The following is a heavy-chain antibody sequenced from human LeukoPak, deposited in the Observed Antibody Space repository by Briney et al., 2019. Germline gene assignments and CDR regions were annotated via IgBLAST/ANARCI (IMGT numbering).Heavy chain of an antibody. CDR2: ISSSSSYI. Sequence: GGSLRLSCAASGFTFSSYSMNWVRQAPGKGLEWVSSISSSSSYIYYADSVKGRFTISRDNSKNTLYLQMNSLRAEDTAVYYCAKVSPYYYDSSGEGGWFDPWGQGTLVTVSS. CDR1: GFTFSSYS. V-gene: IGHV3-21*04. J-gene: IGHJ5*02. D-gene: IGHD3-22*01. CDR3: AKVSPYYYDSSGEGGWFDP.